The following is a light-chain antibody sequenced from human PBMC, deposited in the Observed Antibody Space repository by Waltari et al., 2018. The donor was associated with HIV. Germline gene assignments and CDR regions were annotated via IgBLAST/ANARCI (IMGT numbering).Light chain of an antibody. J-gene: IGLJ2*01. CDR3: SSYAGSNNVV. CDR2: GVN. CDR1: SSDVGGYNY. Sequence: QSALTQPPSASGSPGQSVTISCTGTSSDVGGYNYVSWYQQHPGKAPKLMIYGVNKRPWGVPYRFSGSKSGNPASLTVSGLQAEDEAEYYCSSYAGSNNVVFGGGTKLTVL. V-gene: IGLV2-8*01.